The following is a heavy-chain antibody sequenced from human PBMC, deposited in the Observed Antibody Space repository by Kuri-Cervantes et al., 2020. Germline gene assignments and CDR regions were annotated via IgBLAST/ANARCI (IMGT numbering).Heavy chain of an antibody. J-gene: IGHJ4*02. CDR1: GFTFSDYY. D-gene: IGHD4-23*01. Sequence: GESLKISCAASGFTFSDYYMSWIRQAPGKGLEWVSYISSSGSTIYYADSVKGRFTISRDNAKNSLYLQMNSLRAEDTAVYYCARDYGSNFFDYWGQGTLVTVSS. CDR2: ISSSGSTI. CDR3: ARDYGSNFFDY. V-gene: IGHV3-11*01.